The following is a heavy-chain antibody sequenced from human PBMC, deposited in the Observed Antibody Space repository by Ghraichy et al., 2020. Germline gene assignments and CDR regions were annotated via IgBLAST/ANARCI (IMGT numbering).Heavy chain of an antibody. J-gene: IGHJ6*02. CDR2: MNPNSGNT. Sequence: ASVKVSCKASGYTFTSYDINWVRQATGQGLEWMGWMNPNSGNTGYAQKFQGRVTMTRNTSISTAYMELSSLRSEDTAVYYCARAHNTIFGVVMIYYYGMDVWGQGTTVTVSS. D-gene: IGHD3-3*01. CDR1: GYTFTSYD. CDR3: ARAHNTIFGVVMIYYYGMDV. V-gene: IGHV1-8*01.